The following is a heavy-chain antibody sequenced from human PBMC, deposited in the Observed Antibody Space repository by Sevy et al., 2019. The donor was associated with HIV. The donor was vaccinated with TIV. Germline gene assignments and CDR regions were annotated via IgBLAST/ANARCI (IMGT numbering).Heavy chain of an antibody. J-gene: IGHJ4*02. CDR1: GFAFYDYS. V-gene: IGHV3-23*01. D-gene: IGHD2-8*01. CDR2: LSFGCGKI. CDR3: AGEGCTRPHDY. Sequence: GGSLRLSCAASGFAFYDYSMSWIRQAPGKGLEWVATLSFGCGKINYADSVKGRFTISRDNSKNSFYLQMDNLRVEDTALDYCAGEGCTRPHDYWGQGTRVTVSS.